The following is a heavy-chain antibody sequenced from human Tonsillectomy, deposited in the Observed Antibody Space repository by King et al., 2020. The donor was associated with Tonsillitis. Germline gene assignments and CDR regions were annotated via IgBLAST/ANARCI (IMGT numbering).Heavy chain of an antibody. V-gene: IGHV1-18*01. J-gene: IGHJ4*02. D-gene: IGHD5-24*01. CDR2: ITAYSGNT. CDR1: CYTFPIYD. Sequence: VQLVESGAEVKKPGASVKVFCKASCYTFPIYDITWVRQAPGQGLEWMGRITAYSGNTNYAQKLQGRVTMTTDTSTSTAYMELRSLRFDDTAVYYCARLVGEMATIPSPPDFWGQGTLVTVSS. CDR3: ARLVGEMATIPSPPDF.